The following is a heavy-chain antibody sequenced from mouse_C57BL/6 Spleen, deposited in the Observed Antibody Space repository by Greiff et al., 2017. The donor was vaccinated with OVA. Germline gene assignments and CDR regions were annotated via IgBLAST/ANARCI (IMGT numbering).Heavy chain of an antibody. J-gene: IGHJ1*03. CDR3: ARRGPGGYFDV. Sequence: VQLQQSGAELVKPGASVKISCKASGYAFSSYWMNWVKQRPGKGLEWIGQIYPGDGDTNYNGKFKGKATLTADKSSSTAYMQLSSLTSDDSAVYFCARRGPGGYFDVWGTGTTVTVSS. CDR2: IYPGDGDT. V-gene: IGHV1-80*01. CDR1: GYAFSSYW.